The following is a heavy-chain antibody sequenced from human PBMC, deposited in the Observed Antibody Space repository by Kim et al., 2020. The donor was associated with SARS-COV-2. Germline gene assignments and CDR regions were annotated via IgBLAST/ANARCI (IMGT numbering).Heavy chain of an antibody. D-gene: IGHD3-10*01. J-gene: IGHJ4*02. CDR1: GYSISSGYY. Sequence: SETLSLTCTVSGYSISSGYYWGWIRQPPGKGLEWIGSIYHSGSTYYNPSLKSRVTISVDTSKNQFSLKLSSVTAADTAVYYCARDLWFGDKNPIDYWGQG. CDR2: IYHSGST. V-gene: IGHV4-38-2*02. CDR3: ARDLWFGDKNPIDY.